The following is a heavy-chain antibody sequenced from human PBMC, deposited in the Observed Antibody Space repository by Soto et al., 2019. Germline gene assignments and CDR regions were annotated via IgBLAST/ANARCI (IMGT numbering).Heavy chain of an antibody. Sequence: EVQLVESGGGLVKPEGSLRLSCAASGFTFSNYNINWVRQAPGKGLEWVSSISSSGSYIYYADSVKGRFTISRDNARNSLYMQMNSLRAAETAVYYCASEFSGHDAFDIWGQGTMVTVSS. CDR2: ISSSGSYI. CDR1: GFTFSNYN. CDR3: ASEFSGHDAFDI. V-gene: IGHV3-21*01. J-gene: IGHJ3*02.